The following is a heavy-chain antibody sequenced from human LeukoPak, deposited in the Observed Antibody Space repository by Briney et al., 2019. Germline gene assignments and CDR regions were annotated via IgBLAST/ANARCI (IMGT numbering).Heavy chain of an antibody. Sequence: GGSLRLSCAASGFTFSTFTMIWVRQPPGKGLEWVSSIFPSGGEIHYADSVRGRFTISRDNSKSTLSLQMNSLRAEDTAIYYCATYRQVLLPFESWGQGTLVTVSS. J-gene: IGHJ4*02. V-gene: IGHV3-23*01. CDR1: GFTFSTFT. D-gene: IGHD2-8*02. CDR3: ATYRQVLLPFES. CDR2: IFPSGGEI.